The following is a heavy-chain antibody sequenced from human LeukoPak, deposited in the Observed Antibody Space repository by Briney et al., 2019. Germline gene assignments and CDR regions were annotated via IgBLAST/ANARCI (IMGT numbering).Heavy chain of an antibody. CDR1: GFTFSSYG. D-gene: IGHD3-22*01. Sequence: GGSLRLSCATSGFTFSSYGIHWVRQAPGKGLEWVAVISYDGSNKYYADSVKGRFTISRDNSKNTLYLQMNSLRVENTAVYYCAKDRSTYYYDSSGFYPDAFDIWGQGTMVTVSS. V-gene: IGHV3-30*18. CDR2: ISYDGSNK. J-gene: IGHJ3*02. CDR3: AKDRSTYYYDSSGFYPDAFDI.